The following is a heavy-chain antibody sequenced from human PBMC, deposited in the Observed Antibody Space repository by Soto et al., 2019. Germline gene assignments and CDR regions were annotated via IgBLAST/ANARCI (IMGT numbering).Heavy chain of an antibody. J-gene: IGHJ3*02. Sequence: GGSLRLSCAASGFTFSSYGMHWVRQAPGKGLEWVAVISYDGSNKYYADSVKGRFTISRDNSKNTLYLQMNSLRAEDTAVYYCALDTYGFDAFDIWGQGTMVTVSS. CDR2: ISYDGSNK. CDR3: ALDTYGFDAFDI. V-gene: IGHV3-30*03. D-gene: IGHD5-18*01. CDR1: GFTFSSYG.